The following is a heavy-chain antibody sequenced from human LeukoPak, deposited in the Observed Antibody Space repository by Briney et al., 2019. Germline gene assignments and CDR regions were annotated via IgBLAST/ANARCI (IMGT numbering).Heavy chain of an antibody. CDR2: GHYSGNT. D-gene: IGHD2-8*01. CDR3: AKWASDNRAFDL. CDR1: GTSITSYY. J-gene: IGHJ4*02. Sequence: PSETLSLTCTVSGTSITSYYWNWIRQAPGQGPEWIGYGHYSGNTKYNPPLKSRVTMSVDTSKNQFSLRLSSVTAADTAVYFCAKWASDNRAFDLWGQGTLVTVSS. V-gene: IGHV4-59*08.